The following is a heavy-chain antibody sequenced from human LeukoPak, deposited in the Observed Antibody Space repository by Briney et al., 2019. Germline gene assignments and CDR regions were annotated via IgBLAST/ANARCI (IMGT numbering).Heavy chain of an antibody. CDR2: INPNTGGT. D-gene: IGHD5-24*01. Sequence: ASVKVSCKASGYTLTAHYMHWVRQAPGQGLEWMGWINPNTGGTNYAQKFQGRVTMTWDTSISTAYMELRGLRSDDTAVFYCASSDGYNKAGYYYYMDVWGKGATVTVSS. J-gene: IGHJ6*03. CDR1: GYTLTAHY. V-gene: IGHV1-2*02. CDR3: ASSDGYNKAGYYYYMDV.